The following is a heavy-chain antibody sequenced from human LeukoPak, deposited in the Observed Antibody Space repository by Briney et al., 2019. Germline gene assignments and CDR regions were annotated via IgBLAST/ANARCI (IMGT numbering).Heavy chain of an antibody. J-gene: IGHJ2*01. Sequence: PSETLSLTCAVSGYSISSGYYWGWIRQPPGKGLEWIGSIYHSGSTYYNPSLKSRVTISVGTSKNQFSLKLSSVTAADTAVYYCARRDGASYWYFELWGRGTLVTVSS. CDR3: ARRDGASYWYFEL. CDR2: IYHSGST. V-gene: IGHV4-38-2*01. D-gene: IGHD1-26*01. CDR1: GYSISSGYY.